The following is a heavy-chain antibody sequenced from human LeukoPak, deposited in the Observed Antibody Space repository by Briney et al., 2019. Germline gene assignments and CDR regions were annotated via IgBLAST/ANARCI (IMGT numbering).Heavy chain of an antibody. CDR3: AKDPGG. V-gene: IGHV3-30*02. Sequence: GGSLRLSCAASGFTFSGYGMHWVRQAPGKGLEWVACIRCDGSSKYYADSVKGRFTISRDNSKNTLYLQMNSLRAEDTALYYCAKDPGGWGQGTLVTVSS. J-gene: IGHJ4*02. CDR1: GFTFSGYG. CDR2: IRCDGSSK.